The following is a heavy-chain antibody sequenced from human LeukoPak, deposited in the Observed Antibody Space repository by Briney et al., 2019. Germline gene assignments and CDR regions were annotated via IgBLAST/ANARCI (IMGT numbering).Heavy chain of an antibody. CDR2: IIPIFGTA. Sequence: SVKVSCKASGGTFSSYAISWVRQAPGQGLGWMGGIIPIFGTANYAQKFQGRVTITADESTSTAYMELSSLRSEDTAVYYCAREGYSGYDSSYWGQGTLVTVSS. V-gene: IGHV1-69*13. J-gene: IGHJ4*02. CDR3: AREGYSGYDSSY. D-gene: IGHD5-12*01. CDR1: GGTFSSYA.